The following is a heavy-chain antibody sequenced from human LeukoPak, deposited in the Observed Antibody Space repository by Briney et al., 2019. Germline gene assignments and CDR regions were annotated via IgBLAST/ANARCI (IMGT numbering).Heavy chain of an antibody. CDR3: VRSKSGTYGWFDP. J-gene: IGHJ5*02. V-gene: IGHV4-59*01. D-gene: IGHD4-17*01. Sequence: SETLSLTCTVSGGSISSYYWSWIRQPPGKGLEWIGYIYYTGSTNYNPSLKSRVTISVDTSQNQFSLKVSSVTAADTAVYYCVRSKSGTYGWFDPWGQGTLVTVSS. CDR2: IYYTGST. CDR1: GGSISSYY.